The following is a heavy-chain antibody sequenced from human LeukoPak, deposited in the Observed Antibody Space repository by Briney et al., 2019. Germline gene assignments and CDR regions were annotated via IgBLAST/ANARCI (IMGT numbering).Heavy chain of an antibody. CDR2: ISAYNGNT. Sequence: ASVKVSCKASGYTFTSYGISWVRQAPGQGLEWMGWISAYNGNTNYAQKLQGGVTMTTDTSTSTAYMELRSLRSDDTAVYYCARFTSPMWENWFDPWGQGTLVTVSS. D-gene: IGHD1-26*01. J-gene: IGHJ5*02. V-gene: IGHV1-18*01. CDR3: ARFTSPMWENWFDP. CDR1: GYTFTSYG.